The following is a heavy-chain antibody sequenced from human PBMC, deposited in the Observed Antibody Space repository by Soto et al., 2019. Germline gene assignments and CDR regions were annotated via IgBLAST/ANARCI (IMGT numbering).Heavy chain of an antibody. CDR2: ISGSGGST. CDR1: GFTFSSYA. CDR3: ARGTGELDY. Sequence: GGSLRLSCAASGFTFSSYAMSWVRQAPGKGLEWVSAISGSGGSTYYADSVKGRFTVSRDNARNTLYLQMNSLRADDTGVYYCARGTGELDYWGQGTLVTVSS. V-gene: IGHV3-23*01. D-gene: IGHD3-16*01. J-gene: IGHJ4*02.